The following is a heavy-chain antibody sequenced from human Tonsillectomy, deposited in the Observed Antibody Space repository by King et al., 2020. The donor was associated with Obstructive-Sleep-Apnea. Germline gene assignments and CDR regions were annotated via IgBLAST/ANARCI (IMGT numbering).Heavy chain of an antibody. CDR2: IIPIFGAP. Sequence: VQLVESGAEVKKPGSSVKVSCKASGGFFTSYTLTWVRQAPGQGLEWMGGIIPIFGAPNYAQKFQGRVTITADESTSTAFMELRGLRSEDTAIYYCTRAQYSGSYYYSDYWGQGTLVTVSS. CDR1: GGFFTSYT. V-gene: IGHV1-69*01. J-gene: IGHJ4*02. CDR3: TRAQYSGSYYYSDY. D-gene: IGHD1-26*01.